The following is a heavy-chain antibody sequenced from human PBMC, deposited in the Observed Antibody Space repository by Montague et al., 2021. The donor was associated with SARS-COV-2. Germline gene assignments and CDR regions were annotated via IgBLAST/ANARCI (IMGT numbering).Heavy chain of an antibody. CDR3: ARARSVATFLLGFSVAMDV. Sequence: SETLSLTCAVYGGSFSGYYWSWIRQPPGKGLEWIGEINHSGSTNYNPSLKSRVTISVDTSKNQFSLRLSSVTAADTAVYYCARARSVATFLLGFSVAMDVWGQGTPVTVSS. D-gene: IGHD3-16*01. CDR2: INHSGST. CDR1: GGSFSGYY. J-gene: IGHJ6*02. V-gene: IGHV4-34*01.